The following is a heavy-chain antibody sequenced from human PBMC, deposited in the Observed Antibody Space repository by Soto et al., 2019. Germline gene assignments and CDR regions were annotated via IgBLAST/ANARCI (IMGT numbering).Heavy chain of an antibody. V-gene: IGHV1-69*13. Sequence: GASVKVSCKASGGTFSSYAISWVRQAPGQGLEWMGGIIPIFGTANYAQKFQGRVTITADESTSTAYMELSSLRSEDTAVYYCARSALDGIVVVVAEFDVWGQGTTVTVSS. CDR1: GGTFSSYA. D-gene: IGHD2-15*01. J-gene: IGHJ6*02. CDR3: ARSALDGIVVVVAEFDV. CDR2: IIPIFGTA.